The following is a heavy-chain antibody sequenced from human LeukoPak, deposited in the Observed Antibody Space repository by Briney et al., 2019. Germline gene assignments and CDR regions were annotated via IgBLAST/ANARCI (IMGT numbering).Heavy chain of an antibody. CDR1: GGTFSSYA. Sequence: SVKVSCKASGGTFSSYAISWVRQAHGQGLEWMGGIIPIFGTANYAQKSQGRVTITADESTSTAYMELSSLRSEDTAVYYCARLWFGELLISGAFDIWGQGTMVTVSS. J-gene: IGHJ3*02. V-gene: IGHV1-69*13. CDR3: ARLWFGELLISGAFDI. D-gene: IGHD3-10*01. CDR2: IIPIFGTA.